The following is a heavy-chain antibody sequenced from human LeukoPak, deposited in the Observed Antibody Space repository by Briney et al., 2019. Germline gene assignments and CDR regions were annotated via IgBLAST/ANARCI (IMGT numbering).Heavy chain of an antibody. CDR2: IYYTGNT. V-gene: IGHV4-59*01. J-gene: IGHJ4*02. CDR1: GGSISTYY. CDR3: ARTNFYGSGSYYFDY. D-gene: IGHD3-10*01. Sequence: SETLSLTCTVSGGSISTYYWSWIRQPPGKGLEWIGYIYYTGNTNYNPSLMSRVTMSVDTSKNQFSLKLSSVTAADTAIYYCARTNFYGSGSYYFDYWGQGTLVTVST.